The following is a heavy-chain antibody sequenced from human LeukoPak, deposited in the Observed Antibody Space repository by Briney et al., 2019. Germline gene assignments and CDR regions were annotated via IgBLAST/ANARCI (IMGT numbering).Heavy chain of an antibody. CDR3: AKDYSYGDVREYFQH. CDR1: GFTFSSYA. J-gene: IGHJ1*01. V-gene: IGHV3-23*01. Sequence: GSLRLSCAASGFTFSSYAMSWVRQAPGKGLEWVSAISGSGGSTYYADSVKGRFTISRDNSKNTLCLQMNSLRAEDTAVYYCAKDYSYGDVREYFQHWGQGTLVTVSS. CDR2: ISGSGGST. D-gene: IGHD3-22*01.